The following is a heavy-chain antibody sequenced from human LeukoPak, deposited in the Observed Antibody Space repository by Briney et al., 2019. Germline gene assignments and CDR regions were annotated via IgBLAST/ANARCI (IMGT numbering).Heavy chain of an antibody. CDR2: ISGSGGST. J-gene: IGHJ4*02. D-gene: IGHD5-24*01. CDR1: GFTFTHYG. CDR3: AKSGYNRFDY. Sequence: GGTLRLSCAASGFTFTHYGMSWVRQAPGKGLEWVSTISGSGGSTYYADSVKGRFTISRDNSKSTLYLQINSLRAEDTAVYYCAKSGYNRFDYWGQGTLVTVSS. V-gene: IGHV3-23*01.